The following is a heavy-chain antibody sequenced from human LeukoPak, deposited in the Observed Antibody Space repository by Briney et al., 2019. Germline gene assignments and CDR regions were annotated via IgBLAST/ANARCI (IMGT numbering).Heavy chain of an antibody. V-gene: IGHV4-59*01. J-gene: IGHJ5*02. CDR2: IYYSGST. Sequence: NPSETLSLTCTVSGGSISSYYWSWIRQPPGKGLEWIGYIYYSGSTNYNPSLKSRVTISVDTSKNQFSLKLSSVTAADTAVYYCARGRGWFDPWGQGTLVTVSS. CDR3: ARGRGWFDP. CDR1: GGSISSYY.